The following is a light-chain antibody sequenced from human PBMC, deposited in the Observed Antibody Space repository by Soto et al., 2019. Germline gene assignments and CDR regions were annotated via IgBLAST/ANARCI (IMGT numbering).Light chain of an antibody. CDR1: QRIDTY. J-gene: IGKJ4*02. CDR3: QKRANWPPE. V-gene: IGKV3-11*01. Sequence: MVLPQSPATLSLSPGESATLSCRASQRIDTYLALYQHRPAQAPRLLSSDAANRATGIPARFSGSGSRTDFTLTSSCRDPEDVAFYYCQKRANWPPEFGGGPKLEIK. CDR2: DAA.